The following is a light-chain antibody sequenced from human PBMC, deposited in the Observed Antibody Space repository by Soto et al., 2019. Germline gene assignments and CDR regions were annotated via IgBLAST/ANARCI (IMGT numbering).Light chain of an antibody. CDR1: SSNIGNNS. V-gene: IGLV1-51*01. Sequence: QSVLTQPPSVSAAPGQKVTISCSGSSSNIGNNSVSWYQQLPGTAPKLLIYDNNERPSGIPDRFSGSKSGTSATLGITGLQTGDEADYYCGTWDSSLSAVVFGGRTKVTVL. CDR2: DNN. J-gene: IGLJ2*01. CDR3: GTWDSSLSAVV.